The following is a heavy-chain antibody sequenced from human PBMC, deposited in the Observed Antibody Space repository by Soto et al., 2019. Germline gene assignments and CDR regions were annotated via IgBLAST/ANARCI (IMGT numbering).Heavy chain of an antibody. CDR2: INHSGST. D-gene: IGHD3-22*01. CDR3: ATEENYYDSSGDAEYFQH. Sequence: SETLSLTCAVYGGSFSGYYRSWIRQPPGKGLEWIGEINHSGSTNYNPSLKSRVTISVDMSKNQFSLKLSSVTAADTAVYYCATEENYYDSSGDAEYFQHWGQGTLVTVSS. J-gene: IGHJ1*01. CDR1: GGSFSGYY. V-gene: IGHV4-34*01.